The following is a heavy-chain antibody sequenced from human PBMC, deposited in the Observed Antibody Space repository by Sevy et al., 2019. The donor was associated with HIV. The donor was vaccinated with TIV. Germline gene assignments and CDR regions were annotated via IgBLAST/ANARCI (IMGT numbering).Heavy chain of an antibody. J-gene: IGHJ4*02. Sequence: GGSLRLSCAASGIIFKSYVMSWVRQAPGKGLEWLSGISASGGSTYYADSVKGRFTISRDNFKSTLYLQMNILGAEDTAVYYCAGAGVGAKGFDYWGRGTLVTVSS. CDR2: ISASGGST. CDR3: AGAGVGAKGFDY. CDR1: GIIFKSYV. D-gene: IGHD1-26*01. V-gene: IGHV3-23*01.